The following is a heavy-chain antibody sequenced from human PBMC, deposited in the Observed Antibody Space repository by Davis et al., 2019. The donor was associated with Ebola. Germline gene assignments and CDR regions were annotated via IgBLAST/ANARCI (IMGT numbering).Heavy chain of an antibody. D-gene: IGHD6-19*01. CDR2: INSDGSST. J-gene: IGHJ5*02. V-gene: IGHV3-74*01. Sequence: HTGGSLRLSCAASGFTFSSYWMHWVRQAPGKGLVWVSRINSDGSSTSYADSVKGRFTISRDNAKNTLYLQMNSLRAEDTAVYYCAREWNLVEQWLVPHNWFDPWGQGTLVTVSS. CDR1: GFTFSSYW. CDR3: AREWNLVEQWLVPHNWFDP.